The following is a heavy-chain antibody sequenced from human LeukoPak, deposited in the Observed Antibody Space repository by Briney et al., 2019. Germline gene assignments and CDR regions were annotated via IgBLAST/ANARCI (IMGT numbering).Heavy chain of an antibody. V-gene: IGHV3-23*01. CDR2: ISGRGSNT. CDR3: AKAITALVLTKWDS. CDR1: GFTFYTYG. J-gene: IGHJ4*02. Sequence: AGGPLRLSCAASGFTFYTYGMNWIRQAPGKGLEWVSTISGRGSNTYYADSVKGRVTIFRDNSRNILYLQMNSLRAEDTAVYYCAKAITALVLTKWDSWGQGTLVTVSP. D-gene: IGHD2-8*02.